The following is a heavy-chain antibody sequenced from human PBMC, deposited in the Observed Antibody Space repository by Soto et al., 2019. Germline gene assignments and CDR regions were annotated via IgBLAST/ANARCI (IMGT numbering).Heavy chain of an antibody. J-gene: IGHJ4*02. CDR3: ARHGGYYFDY. V-gene: IGHV4-61*01. CDR2: IYYSGSS. CDR1: GGSVSSGSHF. Sequence: SETLSLTCTVSGGSVSSGSHFWSWIRQPPGKGLEWIGQIYYSGSSHYNPSLKSRVTISGDSSKNQFSLKLRSVTAADTAIYYCARHGGYYFDYWGQGTLVTVSS.